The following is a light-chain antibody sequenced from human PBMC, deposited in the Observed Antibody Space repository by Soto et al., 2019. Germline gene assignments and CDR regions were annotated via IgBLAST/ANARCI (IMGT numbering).Light chain of an antibody. J-gene: IGLJ1*01. CDR3: SLYTSSTVYV. CDR1: SSDVGYYNR. V-gene: IGLV2-18*01. Sequence: QSALTQPPSVSGSPGQSVTISCTGTSSDVGYYNRVSWYQQPPGTAPKLLIYEVSNRPSGVPDRFSGSKSGNTASLTISGLQAEDEADYYCSLYTSSTVYVFGTGTKVTVL. CDR2: EVS.